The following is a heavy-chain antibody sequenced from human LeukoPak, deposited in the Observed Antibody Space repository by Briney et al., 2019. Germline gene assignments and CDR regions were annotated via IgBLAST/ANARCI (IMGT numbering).Heavy chain of an antibody. J-gene: IGHJ6*03. CDR1: GGSFSGYY. CDR2: INHSGST. V-gene: IGHV4-34*01. D-gene: IGHD4-17*01. Sequence: SETLSLTCAVYGGSFSGYYWSWIRQPPGKELEWIGEINHSGSTNYNPSLKSRVTISVDTSKNQFSLKLSSVTAADTAVYYCARETTVTTKVYYYMDVWGKGTTVTVS. CDR3: ARETTVTTKVYYYMDV.